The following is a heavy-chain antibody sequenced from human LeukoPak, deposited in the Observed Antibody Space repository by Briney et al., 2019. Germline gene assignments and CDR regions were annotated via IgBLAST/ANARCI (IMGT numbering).Heavy chain of an antibody. D-gene: IGHD6-13*01. V-gene: IGHV3-53*01. CDR3: AAPGYSSSWYYFDY. CDR1: GFAFDDYG. CDR2: IYSGGST. Sequence: PGGSLRLSCAASGFAFDDYGMSWVRQAPGKGLEWVSVIYSGGSTYYADSVKGRFTISRDNSKNTLYLQMNSLRAEDTAVYYCAAPGYSSSWYYFDYWGQGTLVTVSS. J-gene: IGHJ4*02.